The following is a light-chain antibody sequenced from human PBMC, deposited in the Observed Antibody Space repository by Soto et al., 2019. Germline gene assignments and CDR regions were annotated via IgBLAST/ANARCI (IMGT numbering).Light chain of an antibody. CDR2: DDH. CDR3: ATWDLTLSAGVL. CDR1: SSNIGKNS. Sequence: QSVLTQPPSVSAAPGQRVSIACSGGSSNIGKNSVSWYQQLPATAPKLLIYDDHQRPSGIPDRFSASKSGTSATLDITGLQPADEADYCCATWDLTLSAGVLFGGGTKLTVL. V-gene: IGLV1-51*01. J-gene: IGLJ2*01.